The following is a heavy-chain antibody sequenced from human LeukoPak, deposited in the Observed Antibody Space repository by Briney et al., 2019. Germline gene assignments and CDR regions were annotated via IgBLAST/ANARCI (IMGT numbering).Heavy chain of an antibody. V-gene: IGHV4-59*08. D-gene: IGHD2-15*01. CDR2: IYYSGST. Sequence: SETLSLTCTVSGGSISSYYWSWIRQPPGKGLEWIGYIYYSGSTNCNPSLKSRVTISVDTSKNQFSLKLSSVTAADTAVYYCARRLRYCSGGSCYYYFDYWGQGTLVTVSS. CDR3: ARRLRYCSGGSCYYYFDY. J-gene: IGHJ4*02. CDR1: GGSISSYY.